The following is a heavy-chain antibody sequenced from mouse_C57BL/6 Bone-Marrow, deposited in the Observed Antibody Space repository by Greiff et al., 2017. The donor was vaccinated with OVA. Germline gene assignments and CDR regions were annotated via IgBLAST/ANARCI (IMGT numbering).Heavy chain of an antibody. CDR1: GYTFTSYG. CDR2: IYPRSGNT. V-gene: IGHV1-81*01. CDR3: AGLALYDGTYEDWFAY. J-gene: IGHJ3*01. D-gene: IGHD2-3*01. Sequence: VKVVESGAELVRPGASVKLSCKASGYTFTSYGISWVKQRTGQGLEWIGEIYPRSGNTYYNEKFKGKATLTADKSSSTAYMELSSLTSADSAVYFGAGLALYDGTYEDWFAYWGQGTLVTVSA.